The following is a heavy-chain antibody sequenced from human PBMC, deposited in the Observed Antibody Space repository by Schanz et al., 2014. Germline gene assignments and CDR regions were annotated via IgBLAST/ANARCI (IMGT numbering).Heavy chain of an antibody. CDR2: ITYDGSNK. CDR3: AKYGGGYSYGFVEY. Sequence: QVQLVESGGGVVQPGNSLRLSCAASGFIFSGYAMIWVRQAPGKGLEWVAVITYDGSNKYYADSVKGRFTISKHNSRHTLYLQMDSLTTDDTAVYYCAKYGGGYSYGFVEYWGQGILVTVSS. V-gene: IGHV3-30*04. J-gene: IGHJ4*02. CDR1: GFIFSGYA. D-gene: IGHD5-18*01.